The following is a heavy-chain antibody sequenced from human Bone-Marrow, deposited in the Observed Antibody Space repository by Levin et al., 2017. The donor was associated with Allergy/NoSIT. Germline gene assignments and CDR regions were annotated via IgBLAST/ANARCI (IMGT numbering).Heavy chain of an antibody. V-gene: IGHV4-34*01. CDR3: ARSGNRNYYDTSAYYLAY. CDR1: GGSFSGYS. J-gene: IGHJ4*02. D-gene: IGHD3-22*01. CDR2: INHSGSA. Sequence: PSETLSLTCAVYGGSFSGYSYTWIRQPPGRGLEWIGEINHSGSATYNPSLKSRVTISVDTSKNQFSLKLSSVTAADTAIYYCARSGNRNYYDTSAYYLAYWGQGTLVTVSS.